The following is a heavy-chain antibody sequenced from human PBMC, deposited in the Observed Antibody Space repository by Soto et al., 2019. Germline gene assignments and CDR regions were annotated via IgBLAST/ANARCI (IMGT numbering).Heavy chain of an antibody. CDR3: AHTGDYHDSRVDAFDI. J-gene: IGHJ3*02. Sequence: GASVKGSCKASGYTFTSYGISWVRQAPGQGLEWMGWISAYNGNTNYAQKLQGRVTMTTDTSTSTAYMELRSLRSDDTAVYYCAHTGDYHDSRVDAFDIWGQGTMVTVAS. CDR2: ISAYNGNT. D-gene: IGHD3-22*01. CDR1: GYTFTSYG. V-gene: IGHV1-18*01.